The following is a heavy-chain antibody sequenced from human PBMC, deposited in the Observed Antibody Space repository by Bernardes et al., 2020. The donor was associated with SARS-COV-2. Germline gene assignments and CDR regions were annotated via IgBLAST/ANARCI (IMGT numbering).Heavy chain of an antibody. J-gene: IGHJ4*02. V-gene: IGHV3-23*01. CDR1: GFTLSDYA. CDR2: ISGSGGNT. CDR3: AKEYYDVWSGPDY. D-gene: IGHD3-3*01. Sequence: VGSLILSCAASGFTLSDYAMSWVRQAPGQGLEWVSGISGSGGNTYYVDSVKGRFTISRDNSKKTLYLQMNSLRAEDTAVYYCAKEYYDVWSGPDYWGQGTLVTVSS.